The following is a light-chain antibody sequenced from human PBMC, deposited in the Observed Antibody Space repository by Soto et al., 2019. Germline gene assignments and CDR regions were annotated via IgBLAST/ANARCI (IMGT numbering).Light chain of an antibody. CDR2: AAS. CDR1: QSISSY. V-gene: IGKV1-39*01. CDR3: QQSYNAPYT. J-gene: IGKJ2*01. Sequence: DIQMTQSPSSLSASVGVRVTITCRASQSISSYLNWYQQKPGKAPKLLIYAASSLRSGVPSRFSGSGSGTDFTLTISSLQPEDCATYYCQQSYNAPYTFGQGTKVDIK.